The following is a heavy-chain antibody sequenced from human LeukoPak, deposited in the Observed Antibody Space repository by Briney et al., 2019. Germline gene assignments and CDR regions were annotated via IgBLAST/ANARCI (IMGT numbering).Heavy chain of an antibody. CDR1: GGSISSGGYY. CDR3: ARDPITMMHAFDI. V-gene: IGHV4-31*03. Sequence: SESLSLTCTVSGGSISSGGYYWSWIRQHPGKGLEWIGYIYYSGSTYYNPSLTSRVTISVDTSKNQFSLKLSSVTAADTAVYYCARDPITMMHAFDIWGQGTMVTVSS. J-gene: IGHJ3*02. D-gene: IGHD3-22*01. CDR2: IYYSGST.